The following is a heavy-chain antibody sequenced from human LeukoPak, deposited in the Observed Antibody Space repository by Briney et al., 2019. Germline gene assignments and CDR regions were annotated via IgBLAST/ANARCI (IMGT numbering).Heavy chain of an antibody. V-gene: IGHV1-2*02. CDR3: ARDLAMYSPDLDY. CDR1: GYTFTAYY. CDR2: INPNSGGT. J-gene: IGHJ4*02. D-gene: IGHD1-26*01. Sequence: ASVKVSCKASGYTFTAYYMHWVRQAPGQGPEWMGWINPNSGGTNYAQKFQGRVTMTRDTSISTAYMEVSRLRSDDTAVFYCARDLAMYSPDLDYWGQGTLVTVSS.